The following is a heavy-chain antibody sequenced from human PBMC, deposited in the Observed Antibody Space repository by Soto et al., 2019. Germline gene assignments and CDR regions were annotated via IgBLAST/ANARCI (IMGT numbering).Heavy chain of an antibody. Sequence: SVKVSCKASGGTFSSYAISWVRPAPGQGLEWMGGIIPIFGTANYAQKFQGRVTITADKSTSTAYMELSSLRSEDTAVYYCASGLYDSSGFIRDAFDIWGQGTMVTVSS. CDR2: IIPIFGTA. D-gene: IGHD3-22*01. CDR1: GGTFSSYA. V-gene: IGHV1-69*06. J-gene: IGHJ3*02. CDR3: ASGLYDSSGFIRDAFDI.